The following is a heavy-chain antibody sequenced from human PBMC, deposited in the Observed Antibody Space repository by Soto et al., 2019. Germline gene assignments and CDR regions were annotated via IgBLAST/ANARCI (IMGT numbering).Heavy chain of an antibody. Sequence: EVQLVESGGGLIQPGGSLKLSCAASGFTVGNNYMSWVRQAPGMGLEWVSLIYSTGTTKYADSVKGRFTVSRDNAKNTLYLQMNSLRAEDTAAYYCAKDGRGSGSHYNSFGYWGQGTLVTVSS. CDR2: IYSTGTT. V-gene: IGHV3-53*01. J-gene: IGHJ4*02. CDR3: AKDGRGSGSHYNSFGY. CDR1: GFTVGNNY. D-gene: IGHD3-10*01.